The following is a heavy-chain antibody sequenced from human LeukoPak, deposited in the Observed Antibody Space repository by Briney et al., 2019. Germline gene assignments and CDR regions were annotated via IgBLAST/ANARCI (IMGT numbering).Heavy chain of an antibody. Sequence: GGSLRLSCSASGFMFNSYGMHWVRQAPGKGLDWVAVMWLDGSSTYYADSVKGRFTISRDTSMNTLYLQMNSLRAEDTAVYYCAKAWDVTYLGGVYSRGQGTLVTASS. CDR3: AKAWDVTYLGGVYS. D-gene: IGHD2-21*02. J-gene: IGHJ5*01. V-gene: IGHV3-33*06. CDR1: GFMFNSYG. CDR2: MWLDGSST.